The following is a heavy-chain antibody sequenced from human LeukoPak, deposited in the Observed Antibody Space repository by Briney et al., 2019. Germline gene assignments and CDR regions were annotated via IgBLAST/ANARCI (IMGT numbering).Heavy chain of an antibody. D-gene: IGHD5-24*01. Sequence: SETLSLTCTVSDGSISTHYWSWIRQPAGKGLEWIGRISTTGSTNYNPSLKSRVTMSVDTSKNQFSLKLSSVTAADTALYYCAREVEMATQFDFWGQGTLVTVSS. CDR2: ISTTGST. J-gene: IGHJ4*02. CDR1: DGSISTHY. V-gene: IGHV4-4*07. CDR3: AREVEMATQFDF.